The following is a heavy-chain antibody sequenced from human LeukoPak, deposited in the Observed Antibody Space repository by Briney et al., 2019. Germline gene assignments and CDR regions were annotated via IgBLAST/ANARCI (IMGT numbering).Heavy chain of an antibody. Sequence: SQTLSPTCTVSGGSISSGSYYWSWIRQPAGKGLEWIGRIYTSGSTNYNPSLKSRVTISVDTSKHQFSLKLSSVTAADTAVYYCARALWFGDGGDYWGQGTLVTVSS. J-gene: IGHJ4*02. CDR2: IYTSGST. V-gene: IGHV4-61*02. D-gene: IGHD3-10*01. CDR1: GGSISSGSYY. CDR3: ARALWFGDGGDY.